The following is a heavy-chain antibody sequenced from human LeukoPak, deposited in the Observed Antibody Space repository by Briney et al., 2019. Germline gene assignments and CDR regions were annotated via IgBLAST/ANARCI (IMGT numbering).Heavy chain of an antibody. J-gene: IGHJ4*02. D-gene: IGHD6-19*01. V-gene: IGHV7-4-1*02. Sequence: ASVRVSCKASGYTFTSYAMNWVRQAPGQGLEWMGWINTNTGNPTYAQGFTGRFVFSLDTSVSTAYLQISSLKAEDTAVYYCARDWVSSGWPRHFDYWGQGTLVTVSS. CDR1: GYTFTSYA. CDR2: INTNTGNP. CDR3: ARDWVSSGWPRHFDY.